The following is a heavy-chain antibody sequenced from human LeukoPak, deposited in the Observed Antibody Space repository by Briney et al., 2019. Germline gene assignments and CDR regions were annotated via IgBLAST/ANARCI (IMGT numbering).Heavy chain of an antibody. CDR1: GYTFTSYA. D-gene: IGHD6-13*01. V-gene: IGHV7-4-1*02. J-gene: IGHJ5*02. CDR3: AREGRIEEEDSSSLGFDP. Sequence: GASVKVSCKAFGYTFTSYAMNWVRQAPGQGLEWMGWINTNTGNPTYAQGFTGRFVFSLDTSVSTAYLQISSLKAEDTAVYYCAREGRIEEEDSSSLGFDPWGQGTLVTVSS. CDR2: INTNTGNP.